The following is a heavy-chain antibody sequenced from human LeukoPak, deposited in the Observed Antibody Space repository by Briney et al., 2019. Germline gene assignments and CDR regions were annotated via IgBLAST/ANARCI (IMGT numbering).Heavy chain of an antibody. D-gene: IGHD5-12*01. Sequence: SETLSLTCSVSGYSISSAYYWGWIRQPPGKGLEWIGTMYHSGSTNYNPSLKSRVTISVDTSKNQSSLKLTSVTAADTAVYYCATYSDNDYTFFDFWGQGTLVTVSS. CDR2: MYHSGST. J-gene: IGHJ5*01. V-gene: IGHV4-38-2*02. CDR3: ATYSDNDYTFFDF. CDR1: GYSISSAYY.